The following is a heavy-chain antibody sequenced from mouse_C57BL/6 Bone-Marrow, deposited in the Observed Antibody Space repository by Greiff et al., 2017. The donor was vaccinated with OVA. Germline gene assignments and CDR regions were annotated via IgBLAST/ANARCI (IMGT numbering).Heavy chain of an antibody. CDR1: GYTFTDYN. D-gene: IGHD4-1*01. J-gene: IGHJ2*01. V-gene: IGHV1-18*01. CDR3: ARRTGTGGSPFDY. Sequence: VQLQHSGPELVKPGASVKIPCKASGYTFTDYNMDWVKQSHGKSLEWIGDINPNNGGTIYNQKFKGKATLTVDKSSSTAYMELRSLTSEDTAVYYCARRTGTGGSPFDYWGQGTTLTVSS. CDR2: INPNNGGT.